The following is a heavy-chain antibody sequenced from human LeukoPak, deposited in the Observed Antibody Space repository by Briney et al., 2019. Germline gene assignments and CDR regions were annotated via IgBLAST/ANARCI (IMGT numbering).Heavy chain of an antibody. D-gene: IGHD5-12*01. V-gene: IGHV3-20*04. J-gene: IGHJ4*02. CDR2: INWNGGST. Sequence: GGSLRLSCAASGFTFDDYGMSWVRQAPGKGLEWVSGINWNGGSTGYADSVKGRITISRDNAKNSVYLPMNRLRADYTAVYYCARGGGYDSFDYWGQGTQVTVSS. CDR3: ARGGGYDSFDY. CDR1: GFTFDDYG.